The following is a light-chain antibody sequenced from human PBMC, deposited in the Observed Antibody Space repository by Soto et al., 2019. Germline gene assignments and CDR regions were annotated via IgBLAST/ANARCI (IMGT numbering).Light chain of an antibody. CDR3: QQSYSTAVT. Sequence: DIQMTQSPSSLSASVGDRVTITCRASQSISSYLNWYQQKPGKAPKLLIYAASSLHSGVPSRFSGSGSCTEFSLTSSRLQPEDFATYYCQQSYSTAVTFGGGTKVEIK. J-gene: IGKJ4*01. V-gene: IGKV1-39*01. CDR2: AAS. CDR1: QSISSY.